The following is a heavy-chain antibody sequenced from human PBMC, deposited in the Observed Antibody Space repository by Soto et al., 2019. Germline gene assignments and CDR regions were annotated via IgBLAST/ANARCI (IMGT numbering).Heavy chain of an antibody. V-gene: IGHV4-38-2*02. CDR3: AREITMIVGGDAFDI. D-gene: IGHD3-22*01. Sequence: SETLSLTCSVSGYSISSGYYWGGIRQPPGKGLEWIGSIYHSGSTYYNPSLKSRVTISVDTSKNQFSLKLSSVTAADTAVYYCAREITMIVGGDAFDIWGQGTMVTVS. J-gene: IGHJ3*02. CDR2: IYHSGST. CDR1: GYSISSGYY.